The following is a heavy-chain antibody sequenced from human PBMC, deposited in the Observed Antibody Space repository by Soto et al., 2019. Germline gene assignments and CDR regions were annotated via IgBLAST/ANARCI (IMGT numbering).Heavy chain of an antibody. CDR2: ISVSGGST. D-gene: IGHD3-3*01. J-gene: IGHJ6*02. CDR3: AKYLGPEWLLVLALSRGYGMDV. Sequence: GGSIRLSCAASGFPFSSYGRSWVRQSPGKGLEWVSAISVSGGSTSYADSVKCRFTICRDNSKNTLYLQRNSLIAEDTAVYYCAKYLGPEWLLVLALSRGYGMDVWGQGTTVTVSS. CDR1: GFPFSSYG. V-gene: IGHV3-23*01.